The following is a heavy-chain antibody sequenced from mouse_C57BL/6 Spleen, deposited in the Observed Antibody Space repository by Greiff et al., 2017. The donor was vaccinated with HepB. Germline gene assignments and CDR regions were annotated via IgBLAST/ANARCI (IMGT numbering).Heavy chain of an antibody. Sequence: EVKLVESGGGLVKPGGSLKLSCAASGFTFSSYAMSWVRQTPEKRLEWVATISDGGSYTYYPDNVKGRFTISRDNAKNNLYLQMSHLKSEDTAMYYCARDRGLYLFGFDYWGQGTTLTVSS. J-gene: IGHJ2*01. CDR1: GFTFSSYA. CDR3: ARDRGLYLFGFDY. CDR2: ISDGGSYT. V-gene: IGHV5-4*01. D-gene: IGHD2-12*01.